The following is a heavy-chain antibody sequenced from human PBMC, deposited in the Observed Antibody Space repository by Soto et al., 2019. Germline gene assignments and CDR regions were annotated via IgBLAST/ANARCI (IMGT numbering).Heavy chain of an antibody. Sequence: EVQLVQSGAEVKKPGESLKISCKGSGYSFTSYWIGWVRQMPGKGLEWMGIIYPGDSDTRYSPSFQGQVTISADKSISNAYLQWSSMKASDTAMYYCASPYSSSWLSLDYWGQGTLVTVSS. V-gene: IGHV5-51*01. D-gene: IGHD6-13*01. CDR2: IYPGDSDT. CDR3: ASPYSSSWLSLDY. CDR1: GYSFTSYW. J-gene: IGHJ4*02.